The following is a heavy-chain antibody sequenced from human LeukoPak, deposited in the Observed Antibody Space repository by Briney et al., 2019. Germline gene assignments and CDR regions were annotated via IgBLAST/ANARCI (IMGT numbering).Heavy chain of an antibody. J-gene: IGHJ4*02. CDR3: ARDGYGDYAVD. Sequence: GGSLRLSCAASGFTFSSYAMHWVRQAPGKGLEYVSAISSNGGSTYYANSVKGRFTISRDNSTNTLYLQMGSLRAEDMAVYYCARDGYGDYAVDWGQGTLVTVSS. CDR1: GFTFSSYA. V-gene: IGHV3-64*01. D-gene: IGHD4-17*01. CDR2: ISSNGGST.